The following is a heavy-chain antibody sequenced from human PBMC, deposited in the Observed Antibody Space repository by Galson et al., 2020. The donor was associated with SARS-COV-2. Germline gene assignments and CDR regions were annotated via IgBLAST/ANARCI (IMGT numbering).Heavy chain of an antibody. CDR3: ARGPRYSVSWYMRGFFDY. CDR2: ISFDGSDT. Sequence: GGSLRLSCKASGFTFSAYTMNWVRQTPGKGLEWEALISFDGSDTYYADSVKGRFTISRDNSKNTLYLQMNSLRPEDTAVYYCARGPRYSVSWYMRGFFDYWGRGTQVTVSS. D-gene: IGHD5-12*01. V-gene: IGHV3-30-3*01. CDR1: GFTFSAYT. J-gene: IGHJ4*02.